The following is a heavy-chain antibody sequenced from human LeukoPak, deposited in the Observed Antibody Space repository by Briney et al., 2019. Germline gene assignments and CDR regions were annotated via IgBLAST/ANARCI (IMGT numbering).Heavy chain of an antibody. Sequence: SETLSLTCTVSGGSISSYYWSWIRQHPGKGLEWIGYIYYSGSTSHNPSLKSRVTISVDTSKNQVSLKLNSVTAADTAVYYCARAGWITGDAFHIWGQGTMVSVSS. CDR2: IYYSGST. V-gene: IGHV4-59*12. D-gene: IGHD1-14*01. CDR3: ARAGWITGDAFHI. J-gene: IGHJ3*02. CDR1: GGSISSYY.